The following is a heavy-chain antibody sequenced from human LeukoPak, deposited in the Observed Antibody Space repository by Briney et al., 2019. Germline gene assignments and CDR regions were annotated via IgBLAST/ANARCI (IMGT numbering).Heavy chain of an antibody. CDR2: INTDTGNP. CDR3: ARDQYIAFDI. D-gene: IGHD2/OR15-2a*01. CDR1: GYTFTNYA. J-gene: IGHJ3*02. V-gene: IGHV7-4-1*02. Sequence: ASAKVSCKASGYTFTNYAMNWVRQAPGQGLECLGWINTDTGNPTYAQGFTGRFVFSLDTSVSTAYLQISSLKAEDTAVYYCARDQYIAFDIWGQGTMVTVSS.